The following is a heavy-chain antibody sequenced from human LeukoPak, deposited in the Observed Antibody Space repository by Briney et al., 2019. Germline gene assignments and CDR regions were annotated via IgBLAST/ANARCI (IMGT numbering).Heavy chain of an antibody. J-gene: IGHJ4*02. D-gene: IGHD6-6*01. CDR1: GFALSNYW. CDR2: IKQDGTEK. V-gene: IGHV3-7*03. CDR3: AKDAIAAVGYFDY. Sequence: GGSLRLSCAASGFALSNYWMGWVRQAPGKGPEWVANIKQDGTEKYYVDSVKGRFTISRDNAKNSLYLQMNSLRAEDTALYYCAKDAIAAVGYFDYWGQGTLVTVSS.